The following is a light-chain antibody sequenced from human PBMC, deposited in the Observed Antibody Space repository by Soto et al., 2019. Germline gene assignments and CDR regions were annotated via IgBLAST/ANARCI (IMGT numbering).Light chain of an antibody. CDR1: QSVSSSY. J-gene: IGKJ3*01. Sequence: EIALTQSPGTLSLSPGERAPLSCRARQSVSSSYLAWYQQKPDQAPRLLIYDASNRATGIPARFSSSGSGTDFTLTISSLEPEDFAVYYCQQRSNWPPTFGPGTKVDIK. V-gene: IGKV3D-20*02. CDR3: QQRSNWPPT. CDR2: DAS.